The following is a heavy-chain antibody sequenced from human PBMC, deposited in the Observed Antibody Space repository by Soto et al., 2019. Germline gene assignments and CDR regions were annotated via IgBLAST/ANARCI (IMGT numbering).Heavy chain of an antibody. CDR3: ARDPYVATRHDYYYYMDV. CDR1: GFTFSSYG. Sequence: GGSLRLSCAASGFTFSSYGMHWVRQAPGKGLEWVAVIWYDGSNKYYADSVKGRFTISRDNSKNTLYLQMNSLRAEDTAVYYCARDPYVATRHDYYYYMDVWGKGTTVTVSS. J-gene: IGHJ6*03. D-gene: IGHD3-10*02. V-gene: IGHV3-33*01. CDR2: IWYDGSNK.